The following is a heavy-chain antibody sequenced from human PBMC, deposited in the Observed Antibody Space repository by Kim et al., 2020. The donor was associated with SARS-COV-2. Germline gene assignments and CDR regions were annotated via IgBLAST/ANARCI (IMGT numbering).Heavy chain of an antibody. D-gene: IGHD3-10*01. Sequence: GGFLRLSCAASGFTFSSYGMHWVRQAPGKGLEWVAVISYDGSNKYYADSVKGRFTISRDNSKNTLYLQMNSLRAEDTAVYYCAKEYRIEGSGSYYNEGPDYWGQGTLVTVSS. V-gene: IGHV3-30*18. CDR1: GFTFSSYG. CDR2: ISYDGSNK. J-gene: IGHJ4*02. CDR3: AKEYRIEGSGSYYNEGPDY.